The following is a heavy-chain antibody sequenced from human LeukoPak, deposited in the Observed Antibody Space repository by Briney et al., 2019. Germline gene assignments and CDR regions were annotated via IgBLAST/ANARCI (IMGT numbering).Heavy chain of an antibody. CDR1: GFTFSGHY. Sequence: GASVKVSCKASGFTFSGHYIHWERQAPGQGLEWMGYINPHSGGTSSPQKFQGRVTMTTDTSISAVYMELSSLTSDNTAMYYCVREGNELLSKNFDYWGRGSLVTVSS. CDR3: VREGNELLSKNFDY. V-gene: IGHV1-2*02. CDR2: INPHSGGT. J-gene: IGHJ4*02. D-gene: IGHD2-21*02.